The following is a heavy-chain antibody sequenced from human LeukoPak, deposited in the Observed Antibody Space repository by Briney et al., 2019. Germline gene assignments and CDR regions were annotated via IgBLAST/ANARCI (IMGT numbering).Heavy chain of an antibody. V-gene: IGHV3-7*01. CDR2: IKQDGSEK. J-gene: IGHJ4*02. CDR3: ARVRGYCSGGSCDWDY. Sequence: GGSLRLSCAASGFTFSNYWMSWVRQSPGKGLEGVANIKQDGSEKYYVDSVKGPFTISRDNAQDSLYLQMNSLRAENTAVYYCARVRGYCSGGSCDWDYWGQGTLVTVSS. D-gene: IGHD2-15*01. CDR1: GFTFSNYW.